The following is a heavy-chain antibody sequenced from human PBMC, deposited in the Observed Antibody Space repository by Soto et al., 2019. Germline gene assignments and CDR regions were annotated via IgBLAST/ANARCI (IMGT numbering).Heavy chain of an antibody. CDR3: ATSYSSGWYYFDY. CDR2: ISAYNGNT. J-gene: IGHJ4*02. CDR1: GYTFTSYG. D-gene: IGHD6-19*01. Sequence: ASVKVSCKASGYTFTSYGISWVRQAPGQGLEWMGWISAYNGNTNYAQKLQGRVTMTEDTSTDTAYMELSSLRSEDTAVYYCATSYSSGWYYFDYWGQGTLVTVSS. V-gene: IGHV1-18*01.